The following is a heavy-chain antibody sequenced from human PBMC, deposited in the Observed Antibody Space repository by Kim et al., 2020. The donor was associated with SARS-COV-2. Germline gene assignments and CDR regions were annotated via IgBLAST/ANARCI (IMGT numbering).Heavy chain of an antibody. J-gene: IGHJ3*02. Sequence: GGSLRLSCAASGFTFSNAWMSWVRQAPGKGLEWVGRIKSKTDGGTTDYAAPVKGRFTISRDDSKNTLYLQMNSLKTEDTAVYYCTTDSAIQLWLKAAFDIWGQGTMVTVSS. V-gene: IGHV3-15*01. CDR3: TTDSAIQLWLKAAFDI. CDR1: GFTFSNAW. D-gene: IGHD5-18*01. CDR2: IKSKTDGGTT.